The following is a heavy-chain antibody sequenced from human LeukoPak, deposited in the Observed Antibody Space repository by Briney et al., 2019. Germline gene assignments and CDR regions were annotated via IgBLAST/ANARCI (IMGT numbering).Heavy chain of an antibody. J-gene: IGHJ4*02. CDR1: GFTFSSYG. CDR3: ASEPTRHFDY. D-gene: IGHD5-12*01. CDR2: ISYDGSNK. Sequence: GGSLRLSCAASGFTFSSYGMHWVRQAPGKGLEWVAVISYDGSNKYYADSVKGRFTISRDNSKNTLYLQMNSLRAEDTAVYYCASEPTRHFDYWGQGTLVTVSS. V-gene: IGHV3-30*03.